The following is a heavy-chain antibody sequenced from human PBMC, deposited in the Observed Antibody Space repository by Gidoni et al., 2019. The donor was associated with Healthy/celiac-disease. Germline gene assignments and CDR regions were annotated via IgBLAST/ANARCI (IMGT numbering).Heavy chain of an antibody. Sequence: QVQLVQSGAEVKKPGSSVKASCKASVGTFSSYAISWVRQAPGQGLEWMGGIITIFGTANYAQKFQGRVTITADESTSTAYMELSSLRSEDTAVYYCARDRGAYCSGGSCYSRAFDYWGQGTLVTVSS. V-gene: IGHV1-69*01. J-gene: IGHJ4*02. D-gene: IGHD2-15*01. CDR1: VGTFSSYA. CDR3: ARDRGAYCSGGSCYSRAFDY. CDR2: IITIFGTA.